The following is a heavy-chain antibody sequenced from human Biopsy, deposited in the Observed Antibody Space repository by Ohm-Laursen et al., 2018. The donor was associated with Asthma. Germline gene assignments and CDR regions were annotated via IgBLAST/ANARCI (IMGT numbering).Heavy chain of an antibody. CDR2: INPNSGDT. CDR3: ARDRGYCSGGTCPSWFDP. J-gene: IGHJ5*02. D-gene: IGHD2-15*01. Sequence: ASVKVSCNASGYTFTDYSIHWVRQAPGQGLEWMGRINPNSGDTKYAQRFQGRVTVTRDRSISTAYMELSRLRSDDTAVYYCARDRGYCSGGTCPSWFDPWGQGTLVTVSS. V-gene: IGHV1-2*06. CDR1: GYTFTDYS.